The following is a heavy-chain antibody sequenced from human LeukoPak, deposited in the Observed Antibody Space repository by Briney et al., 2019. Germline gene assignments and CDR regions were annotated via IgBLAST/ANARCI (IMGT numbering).Heavy chain of an antibody. Sequence: SETLSLTCTVSGGSVSGFYWSWIRQPPGKGLEWIGHIYHSGSTNYNPSLKSRVTISLDTSKNQFSLKLSSVTAADTAVYYCAGHHPRNTVDFWGQGTLVTVSS. D-gene: IGHD2/OR15-2a*01. V-gene: IGHV4-59*08. CDR1: GGSVSGFY. J-gene: IGHJ4*02. CDR2: IYHSGST. CDR3: AGHHPRNTVDF.